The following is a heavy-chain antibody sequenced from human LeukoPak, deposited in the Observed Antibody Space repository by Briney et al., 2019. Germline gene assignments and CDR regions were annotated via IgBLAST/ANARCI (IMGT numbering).Heavy chain of an antibody. Sequence: ASVKVSCKASGYTFTGYYMHWVRQAPGQGLEWMGWINPNSGGTNYAQKFQGRVTMTRDTSISTAYTELSRLRSDDTAVYYCASNDILTGYYGHYGMDVWGQGTTVTVSS. CDR2: INPNSGGT. CDR3: ASNDILTGYYGHYGMDV. CDR1: GYTFTGYY. D-gene: IGHD3-9*01. J-gene: IGHJ6*02. V-gene: IGHV1-2*02.